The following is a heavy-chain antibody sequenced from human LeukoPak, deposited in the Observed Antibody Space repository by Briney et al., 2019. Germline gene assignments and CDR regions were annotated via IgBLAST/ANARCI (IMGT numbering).Heavy chain of an antibody. D-gene: IGHD1-26*01. CDR1: GYTFTSYG. CDR3: ARAGTPAYYYYMDV. J-gene: IGHJ6*03. CDR2: ISVYNGKT. Sequence: ASVKVSCKASGYTFTSYGISWVRQAPGQGLEWMGWISVYNGKTNYAQKFQGRVTMTTDTSTRSLRSDDTAVYYCARAGTPAYYYYMDVWGKGTTVTVSS. V-gene: IGHV1-18*01.